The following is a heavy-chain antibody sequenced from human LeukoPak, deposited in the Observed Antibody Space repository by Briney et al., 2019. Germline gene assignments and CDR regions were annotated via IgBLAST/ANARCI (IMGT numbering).Heavy chain of an antibody. V-gene: IGHV3-23*01. CDR3: AKDRDDYVWGSYLGAFDI. CDR1: GFTFSSYA. Sequence: QTGGSLRLSCAASGFTFSSYAMSWVRQAPGKGLEWVSTFSGSGGSTYYADSVKGRFTISRDNSKNTLYLQMNSLRAEDTAVFYCAKDRDDYVWGSYLGAFDIWGQGTMVTVSS. CDR2: FSGSGGST. J-gene: IGHJ3*02. D-gene: IGHD3-16*01.